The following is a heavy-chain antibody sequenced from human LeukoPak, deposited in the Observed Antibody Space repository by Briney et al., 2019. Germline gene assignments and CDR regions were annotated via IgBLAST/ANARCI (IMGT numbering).Heavy chain of an antibody. Sequence: ASVKVSCKAPGGTFSSYAISWVRQAPGQGPEWMGWINPNSGGTNYAQKFQGRVTMTRDTSISTAYMELSRLRSDDTAVYYCARGLQTFYYYGMDVWGQGTTVTVSS. CDR3: ARGLQTFYYYGMDV. CDR2: INPNSGGT. J-gene: IGHJ6*02. CDR1: GGTFSSYA. V-gene: IGHV1-2*02. D-gene: IGHD4-11*01.